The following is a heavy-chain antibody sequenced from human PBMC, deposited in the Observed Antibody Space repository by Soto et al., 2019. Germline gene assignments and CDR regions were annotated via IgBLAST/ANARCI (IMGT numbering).Heavy chain of an antibody. D-gene: IGHD2-2*02. J-gene: IGHJ5*02. V-gene: IGHV1-69*02. CDR1: GGTFSSYT. CDR3: ARSGGIGDCSSTSCYKFDP. Sequence: SVKVSCKASGGTFSSYTISWVRQAPGQGLEWMGRIIPILGIENYAQKIQGRVTITADKSTSTAYMELISLRSEDTAVYYCARSGGIGDCSSTSCYKFDPWGQGTLVTVSS. CDR2: IIPILGIE.